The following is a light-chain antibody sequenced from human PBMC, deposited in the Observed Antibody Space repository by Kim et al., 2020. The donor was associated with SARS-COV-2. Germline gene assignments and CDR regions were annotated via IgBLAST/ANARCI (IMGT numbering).Light chain of an antibody. J-gene: IGLJ1*01. Sequence: GQSVTISCTGTSSDVGGYKDVSCYQQNPGKAPKLMIYEVTKRPSGVPDRFSGSRSGNTASLTVSGLQAEDEADYYCISYAGSNIFVFGTGTKVTVL. V-gene: IGLV2-8*01. CDR2: EVT. CDR3: ISYAGSNIFV. CDR1: SSDVGGYKD.